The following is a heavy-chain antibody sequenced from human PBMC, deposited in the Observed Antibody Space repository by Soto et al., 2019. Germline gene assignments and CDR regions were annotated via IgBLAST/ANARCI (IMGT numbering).Heavy chain of an antibody. D-gene: IGHD4-17*01. CDR2: IYYSGST. CDR3: ARIISALAIDYGDYVYYFDY. J-gene: IGHJ4*02. Sequence: PSETLSLTCTVSGGSISSGDYYWSWIRQPPGKGLEWIGYIYYSGSTYYNPSLKSRVTISVDTSKNQFSLKLSSVTAADTAVYYCARIISALAIDYGDYVYYFDYWGRRTLVTVSS. CDR1: GGSISSGDYY. V-gene: IGHV4-30-4*01.